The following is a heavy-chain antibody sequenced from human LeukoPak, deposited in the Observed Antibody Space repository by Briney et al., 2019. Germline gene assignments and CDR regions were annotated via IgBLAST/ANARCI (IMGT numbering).Heavy chain of an antibody. V-gene: IGHV3-33*01. J-gene: IGHJ4*02. CDR3: ARDRYDSSGTTPDN. CDR2: IWYDGSNK. D-gene: IGHD3-22*01. Sequence: GGPLLLSCAATGFTFSSYAMRWAGPAPGKGVGWVDFIWYDGSNKYYADSVKGRFTISRDNSKNTLYLQMNSVRAEDTAVYYCARDRYDSSGTTPDNWGQGTLVIVSS. CDR1: GFTFSSYA.